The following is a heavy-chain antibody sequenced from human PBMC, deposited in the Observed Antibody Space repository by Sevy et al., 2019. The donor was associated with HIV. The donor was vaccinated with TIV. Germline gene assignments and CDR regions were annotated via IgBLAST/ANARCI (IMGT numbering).Heavy chain of an antibody. Sequence: GGSLRLSCAASGFTFSSYWMSWVRQAPGKGLEWVANIKQDGSEKYYVDSVKGRFTISRDNAKNSRYLQMNSLRAEDTAVYYCARDRLEDIVVVPAAMPGVGWFDPWGQGTLVTVSS. V-gene: IGHV3-7*01. D-gene: IGHD2-2*01. CDR3: ARDRLEDIVVVPAAMPGVGWFDP. CDR1: GFTFSSYW. J-gene: IGHJ5*02. CDR2: IKQDGSEK.